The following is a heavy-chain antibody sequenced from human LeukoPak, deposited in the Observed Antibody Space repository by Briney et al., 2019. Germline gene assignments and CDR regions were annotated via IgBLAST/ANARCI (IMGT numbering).Heavy chain of an antibody. D-gene: IGHD3-16*02. Sequence: ASVKVSCKASGYTFTGYYMHWVRQAPGQGLEWMGWINPNSGGTNYAQKFQGTVTMTRNTTISTAYMELSSLRSEDTGVYYCARDPPKLRLGELSLGDYWGQGTLVTVSS. V-gene: IGHV1-2*02. CDR2: INPNSGGT. CDR1: GYTFTGYY. J-gene: IGHJ4*02. CDR3: ARDPPKLRLGELSLGDY.